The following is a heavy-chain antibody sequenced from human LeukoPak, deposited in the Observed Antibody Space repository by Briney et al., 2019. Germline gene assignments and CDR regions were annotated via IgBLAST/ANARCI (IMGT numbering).Heavy chain of an antibody. CDR1: GFTFSSYA. D-gene: IGHD6-6*01. CDR3: ARAGMRGGYSSSSGYFQH. CDR2: ISASGGRT. J-gene: IGHJ1*01. V-gene: IGHV3-23*01. Sequence: PGGSLRLSCAASGFTFSSYAMSWVRQAPGKGLEWVSVISASGGRTSYADSVKGRFTVSRDNSKNMLYLQMNSLRAEDTAVYYCARAGMRGGYSSSSGYFQHWGQGTLVTVSS.